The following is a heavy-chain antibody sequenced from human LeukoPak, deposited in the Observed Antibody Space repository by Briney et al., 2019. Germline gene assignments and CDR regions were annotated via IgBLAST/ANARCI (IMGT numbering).Heavy chain of an antibody. CDR1: GGSISSYY. CDR3: ARVDYYGSGSYSNGWFDP. CDR2: IYYSGST. D-gene: IGHD3-10*01. Sequence: SETLSLTCAVSGGSISSYYWSWIRQPPGKGLEWIGYIYYSGSTNYNPSLKSRVTISVDTSKNQFSLKLSSVTAADTAVYYCARVDYYGSGSYSNGWFDPWGQGTLVTVSS. J-gene: IGHJ5*02. V-gene: IGHV4-59*01.